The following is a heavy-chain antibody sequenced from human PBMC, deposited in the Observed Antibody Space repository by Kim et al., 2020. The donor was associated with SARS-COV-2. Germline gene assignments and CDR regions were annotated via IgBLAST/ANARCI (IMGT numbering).Heavy chain of an antibody. CDR1: GFSFDEFA. D-gene: IGHD3-10*01. V-gene: IGHV3-9*01. CDR2: ISSNSGST. CDR3: TTDTSSWHYRHFDL. Sequence: GGSLRLSCAASGFSFDEFAMHWVRQSPEGGLEWVAAISSNSGSTDYDDSVRGRFIVSRDNTRNSLYLQMYSLRADDPAFYYCTTDTSSWHYRHFDLSGQG. J-gene: IGHJ4*02.